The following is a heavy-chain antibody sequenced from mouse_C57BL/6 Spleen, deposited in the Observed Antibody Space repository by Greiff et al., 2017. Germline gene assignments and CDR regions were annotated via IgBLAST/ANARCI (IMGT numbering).Heavy chain of an antibody. CDR1: GYTFTSYW. J-gene: IGHJ3*01. D-gene: IGHD1-1*01. Sequence: VKQSCKASGYTFTSYWMQWVKQRPGQGLEWIGEIDPSDSYTNYNQKFKGKATLTVDTSSSTAYMQLSSLTSEDSAVYYCARDYGSSYRFAYWGQGTLVTVSA. CDR3: ARDYGSSYRFAY. V-gene: IGHV1-50*01. CDR2: IDPSDSYT.